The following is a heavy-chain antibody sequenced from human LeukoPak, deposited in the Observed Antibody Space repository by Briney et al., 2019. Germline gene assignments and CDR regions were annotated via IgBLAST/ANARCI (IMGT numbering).Heavy chain of an antibody. CDR2: ISGSGGST. CDR3: AKGTTVTAQLDY. Sequence: PGGSLRLSCAASGFTFSSYAMSWVRQAPGKGLEWVSAISGSGGSTYYADSVKGRFTISRDNAKNSLYLQMNSLRAEDTAVYYCAKGTTVTAQLDYWGQGTLVTVSS. D-gene: IGHD4-17*01. CDR1: GFTFSSYA. V-gene: IGHV3-23*01. J-gene: IGHJ4*02.